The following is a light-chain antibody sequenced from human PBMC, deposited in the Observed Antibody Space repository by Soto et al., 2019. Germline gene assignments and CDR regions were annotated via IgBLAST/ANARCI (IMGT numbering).Light chain of an antibody. CDR3: QQYTNWPRT. J-gene: IGKJ1*01. V-gene: IGKV3-15*01. Sequence: EIVMTQSPATLSVSPGERATLSCRASQSVSSNLAWYQQKPGQAPRLLIYVASTRATGIPARFSGSGSGTEFTLTIRSLQSDDFAVYYCQQYTNWPRTFGQGTKVEIK. CDR1: QSVSSN. CDR2: VAS.